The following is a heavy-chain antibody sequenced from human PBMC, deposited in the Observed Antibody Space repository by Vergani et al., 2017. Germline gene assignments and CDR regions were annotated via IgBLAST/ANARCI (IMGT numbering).Heavy chain of an antibody. CDR3: ARGIIAAAGTGEEGY. J-gene: IGHJ4*02. V-gene: IGHV1-18*01. CDR2: ISAYNGNT. CDR1: GYTFTSYG. Sequence: QVQLVQSGAEVKKPGASVKVSCKASGYTFTSYGISWVRQAPGQGLEWMGWISAYNGNTNYAQKFQGRVTMTRDTSISTAYMELSRLRSDDTAVYYCARGIIAAAGTGEEGYWGQGTLVTVSS. D-gene: IGHD6-13*01.